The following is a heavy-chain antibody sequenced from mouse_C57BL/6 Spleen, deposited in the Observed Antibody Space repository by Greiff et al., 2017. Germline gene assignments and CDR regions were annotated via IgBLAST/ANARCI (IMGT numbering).Heavy chain of an antibody. CDR1: GYTFTDYN. D-gene: IGHD2-5*01. Sequence: EVQLVESGPELVKPGASVKIPCKASGYTFTDYNMDWVKQSHGKSLEWIGDINPNNGGTIYNQKFKGKATLTVDKSSSTAYMELRSLTSEDTAVYYCARQYYSNYDYAMDYWGQGTSVTVSS. CDR3: ARQYYSNYDYAMDY. CDR2: INPNNGGT. V-gene: IGHV1-18*01. J-gene: IGHJ4*01.